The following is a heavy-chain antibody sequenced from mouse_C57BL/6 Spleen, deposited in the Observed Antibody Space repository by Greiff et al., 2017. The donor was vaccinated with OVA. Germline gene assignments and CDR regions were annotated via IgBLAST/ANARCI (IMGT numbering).Heavy chain of an antibody. CDR3: ARSVYDGYSYYFDY. CDR1: GYTFTSYT. Sequence: VQLQQSGAELARPGASVKMSCKASGYTFTSYTMHWVKQRPGQGLEWIGYINPSSGYTKYNQKFKEKATLTADKSSSTAYLQLSSLTSEDSAFYYCARSVYDGYSYYFDYWGQGTTLTVSS. D-gene: IGHD2-3*01. J-gene: IGHJ2*01. CDR2: INPSSGYT. V-gene: IGHV1-4*01.